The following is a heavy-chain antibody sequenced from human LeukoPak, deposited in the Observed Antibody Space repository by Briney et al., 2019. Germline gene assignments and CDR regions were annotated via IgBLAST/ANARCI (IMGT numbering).Heavy chain of an antibody. J-gene: IGHJ5*02. CDR1: GFTFSNYK. CDR3: AQARGLSS. CDR2: ISSSSSYT. Sequence: PGGSLRLSCAASGFTFSNYKLNWVRQAPGRGLEWVSSISSSSSYTYYADSVKGRFTSSRDNAKNSLYLQMNSLRAEDTAVYFCAQARGLSSWGQGILVTVSS. D-gene: IGHD3-16*02. V-gene: IGHV3-21*01.